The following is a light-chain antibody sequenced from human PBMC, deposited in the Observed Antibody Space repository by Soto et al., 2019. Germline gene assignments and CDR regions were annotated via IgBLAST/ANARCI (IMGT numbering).Light chain of an antibody. CDR3: QTWGTGVV. J-gene: IGLJ2*01. Sequence: QPVLTQSPSASASLGASVKLTCTLSSGHSSYAIAWHQQQPEKGPRYLMKLNSDGSHSKGDGIPDRFSGSSSGAERYLTISSLQSEGAADYYCQTWGTGVVFGGGTKLTVL. CDR1: SGHSSYA. V-gene: IGLV4-69*01. CDR2: LNSDGSH.